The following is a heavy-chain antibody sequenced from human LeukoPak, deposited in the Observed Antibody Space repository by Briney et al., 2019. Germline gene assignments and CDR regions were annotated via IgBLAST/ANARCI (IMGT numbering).Heavy chain of an antibody. J-gene: IGHJ4*02. CDR2: ISGNSGTT. CDR3: AKQGGSGSYYNAYDY. CDR1: GFTFSSYG. Sequence: PGGSLRLSCAASGFTFSSYGMSWVRQAPGKGLEWVSGISGNSGTTYYADSVKGRFTISRDNSKNTLYLQMNSLRAEDTAVYYCAKQGGSGSYYNAYDYWGQGTLVTVSS. D-gene: IGHD3-10*01. V-gene: IGHV3-23*01.